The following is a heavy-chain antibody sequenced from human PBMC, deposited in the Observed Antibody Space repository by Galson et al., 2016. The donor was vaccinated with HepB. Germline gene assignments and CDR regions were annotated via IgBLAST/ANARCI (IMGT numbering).Heavy chain of an antibody. V-gene: IGHV1-3*01. D-gene: IGHD1-26*01. CDR1: GYTFTNYA. CDR3: AREGSYYTLDY. Sequence: SVKVSCKAPGYTFTNYAMHWVRQAPGQRLEWMGWINPGNGDTKYSQKFQGRVTISRDTSASTAYMELRSLISEDTAVYYCAREGSYYTLDYGGQGTLVTVSS. CDR2: INPGNGDT. J-gene: IGHJ4*02.